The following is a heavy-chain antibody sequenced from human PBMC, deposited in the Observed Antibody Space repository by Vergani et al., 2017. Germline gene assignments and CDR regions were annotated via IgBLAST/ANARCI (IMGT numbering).Heavy chain of an antibody. Sequence: QVQLQESCPGLVKPSQTLSLIFTVSGGSISSGSYYWSWIRQPAGKGLEWIGRIYTSGSTNYNPSLKSRVTMSVDTSKNQFSLKLSSVTAADTAVYYCARDKRGYCSSTSCYAPFGYWGQGTLVTVSS. CDR2: IYTSGST. CDR3: ARDKRGYCSSTSCYAPFGY. V-gene: IGHV4-61*02. CDR1: GGSISSGSYY. J-gene: IGHJ4*02. D-gene: IGHD2-2*01.